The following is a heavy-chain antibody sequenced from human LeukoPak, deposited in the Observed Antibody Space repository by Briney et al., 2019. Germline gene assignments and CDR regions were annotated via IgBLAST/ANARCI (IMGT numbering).Heavy chain of an antibody. CDR2: INHRGST. J-gene: IGHJ4*02. V-gene: IGHV4-34*01. D-gene: IGHD3-22*01. Sequence: PSETLSLTCAVYGGSFSGYFWTYVRQPPGKGLEWIGEINHRGSTNYNPSLKSRVTISVDTPKNEFSLRLSSVTAADTAVYYCARGSVYYGDSSAYFDYWGQGTLVTVSS. CDR1: GGSFSGYF. CDR3: ARGSVYYGDSSAYFDY.